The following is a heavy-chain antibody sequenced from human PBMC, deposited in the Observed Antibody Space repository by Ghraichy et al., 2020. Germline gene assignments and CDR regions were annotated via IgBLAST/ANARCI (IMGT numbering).Heavy chain of an antibody. Sequence: SCAASGFTFSSYSMNWVRQAPGKGLEWVSYISSSSSTIYYADSVKGRFTISRDNAKNSLYLQMNSLRDEDTAVYYCARDTQNSGWYNSHGNWFDPWGQGTLVTVSS. D-gene: IGHD6-19*01. CDR1: GFTFSSYS. V-gene: IGHV3-48*02. CDR3: ARDTQNSGWYNSHGNWFDP. J-gene: IGHJ5*02. CDR2: ISSSSSTI.